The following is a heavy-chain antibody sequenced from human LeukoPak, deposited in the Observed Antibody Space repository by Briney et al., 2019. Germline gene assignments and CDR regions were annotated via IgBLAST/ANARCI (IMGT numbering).Heavy chain of an antibody. Sequence: PSETLSLTCAVYGGSFSDYYWTWIRQPPRKGLEWIGDINHSGSTNYNPSLKSRVTISVDTSKNQFSLKLTSVTAADTAVYYCARVYYYDSSGYYLAYWGQGNLVTVSS. CDR3: ARVYYYDSSGYYLAY. J-gene: IGHJ4*02. V-gene: IGHV4-34*01. CDR2: INHSGST. D-gene: IGHD3-22*01. CDR1: GGSFSDYY.